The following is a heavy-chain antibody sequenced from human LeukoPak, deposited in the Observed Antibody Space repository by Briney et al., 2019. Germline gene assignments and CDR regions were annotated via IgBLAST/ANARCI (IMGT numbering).Heavy chain of an antibody. J-gene: IGHJ4*02. CDR2: IYYSGST. Sequence: SQTLSLTCTVSGGSISSGDYYWRWIRQPPGKGLEWIGYIYYSGSTYYNPSLKSRVTISLDTSKNQFSLKLNSVTAADTAVYYCEREGDIVGATIASWGQGTLVTVSS. V-gene: IGHV4-30-4*01. CDR3: EREGDIVGATIAS. CDR1: GGSISSGDYY. D-gene: IGHD1-26*01.